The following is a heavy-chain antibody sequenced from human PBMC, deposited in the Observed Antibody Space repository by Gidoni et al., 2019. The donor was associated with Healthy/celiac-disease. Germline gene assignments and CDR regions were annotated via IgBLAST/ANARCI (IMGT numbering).Heavy chain of an antibody. J-gene: IGHJ3*02. CDR1: GGPISSYY. D-gene: IGHD2-21*02. CDR3: ARQDLAYCGGDCYSGAFDI. CDR2: IYYSGST. Sequence: QVQLQESGAGLVQPSETLSLTCTASGGPISSYYWSWIRQPPGKGLEWIGYIYYSGSTNYNPSLKRRVTISVDTSKNQFSLKLSSVTAADTAVYYCARQDLAYCGGDCYSGAFDIWGQGTMVTVSS. V-gene: IGHV4-59*08.